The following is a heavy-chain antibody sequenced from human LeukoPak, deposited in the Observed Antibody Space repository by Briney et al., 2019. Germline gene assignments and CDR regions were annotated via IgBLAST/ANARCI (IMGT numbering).Heavy chain of an antibody. J-gene: IGHJ4*02. CDR1: GFNFNNYD. CDR3: AREAPICRNADCRAGFDY. D-gene: IGHD5-24*01. CDR2: IKFHGHET. V-gene: IGHV3-30*02. Sequence: GGSLRLSCVASGFNFNNYDLHWVRQAPGKGLEWVAFIKFHGHETFYADSVEGQFTFSRDNSRNTVYLQMNSLRSEDTAVYYCAREAPICRNADCRAGFDYWGQGTLVAVSS.